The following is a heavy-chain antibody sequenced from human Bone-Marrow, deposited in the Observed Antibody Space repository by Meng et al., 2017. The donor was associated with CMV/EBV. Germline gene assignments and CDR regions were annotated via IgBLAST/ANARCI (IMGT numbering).Heavy chain of an antibody. CDR2: LGFDGSDE. Sequence: GGSLRLSCAASAFTFSSYDMYWVRQAPGKGLDWVAFLGFDGSDESYTDSVKCRFTISRDNSKNTLYLQMNSLRPEDTAVYHCARDAFDIWGQGTMVTVSS. V-gene: IGHV3-30*02. CDR1: AFTFSSYD. J-gene: IGHJ3*02. CDR3: ARDAFDI.